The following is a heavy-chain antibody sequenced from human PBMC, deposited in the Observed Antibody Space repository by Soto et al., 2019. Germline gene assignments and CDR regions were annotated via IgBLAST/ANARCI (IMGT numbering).Heavy chain of an antibody. CDR3: ARHLLVRGVIIPRYYYYSGMNV. Sequence: GSLRLSCAASGFTFSSYSMNWVRQALGKGLEWVSSISSSSSYIYYADSLKGRFTISRDNAKNSLYLQMNSLRAEDTAVYYCARHLLVRGVIIPRYYYYSGMNVWAQGTPVTVSS. CDR2: ISSSSSYI. D-gene: IGHD3-10*01. V-gene: IGHV3-21*01. CDR1: GFTFSSYS. J-gene: IGHJ6*02.